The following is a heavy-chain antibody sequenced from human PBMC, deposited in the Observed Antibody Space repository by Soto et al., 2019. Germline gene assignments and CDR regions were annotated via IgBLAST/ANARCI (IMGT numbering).Heavy chain of an antibody. CDR3: TTDVEDIVVVPAAIPDY. CDR1: GFTFSNAW. Sequence: PGGSLRLSCAASGFTFSNAWMNWVRQAPGKGLEWVGRIKSKTDGGTTDYAAPVKGRFTISRDDSKNTLYLQMNSLKTEDTAVYYCTTDVEDIVVVPAAIPDYWGQGTLVTVSS. CDR2: IKSKTDGGTT. V-gene: IGHV3-15*07. J-gene: IGHJ4*02. D-gene: IGHD2-2*01.